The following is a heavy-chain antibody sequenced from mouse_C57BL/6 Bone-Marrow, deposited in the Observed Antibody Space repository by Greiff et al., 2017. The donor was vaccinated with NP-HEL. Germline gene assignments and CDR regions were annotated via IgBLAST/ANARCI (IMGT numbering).Heavy chain of an antibody. D-gene: IGHD2-2*01. Sequence: QVQLQQPGAELVMPGASVKLSCKASGYTFTSYWMHWVKQRPGQGLEWIGEIDPSDSYTNYNQKFKGKSTLTVDKSSSTAYMQLSSLTSEDSAVYYCARGRSTMVTTDYWGQGTSVTVSS. J-gene: IGHJ4*01. CDR3: ARGRSTMVTTDY. CDR1: GYTFTSYW. V-gene: IGHV1-69*01. CDR2: IDPSDSYT.